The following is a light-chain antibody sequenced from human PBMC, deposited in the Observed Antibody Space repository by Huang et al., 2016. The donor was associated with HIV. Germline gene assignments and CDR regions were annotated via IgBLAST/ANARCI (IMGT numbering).Light chain of an antibody. J-gene: IGKJ3*01. CDR2: AAS. V-gene: IGKV1-27*01. Sequence: DIQMTQSPSSLSASVGDRVTISCRASQGIANHLAWYQQRPGKAPILLIYAASALQSGVPARFSGSGSGTEFTLTISSLQPEDVATYFCQQYNSAPRTFGPGTKVEIK. CDR3: QQYNSAPRT. CDR1: QGIANH.